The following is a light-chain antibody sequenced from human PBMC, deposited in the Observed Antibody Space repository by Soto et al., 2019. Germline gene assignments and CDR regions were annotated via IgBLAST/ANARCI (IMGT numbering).Light chain of an antibody. CDR2: EAS. J-gene: IGKJ4*01. CDR1: QDITND. CDR3: QQYDNVPLT. V-gene: IGKV1-33*01. Sequence: DIQMTQSPSSLSASVGDRVTITCQASQDITNDLNWYQQKPGKAPKVLIYEASNLETGVPSRFSGSGSGTDFTFTISSLQPEDIATYFCQQYDNVPLTFGGETKVEIK.